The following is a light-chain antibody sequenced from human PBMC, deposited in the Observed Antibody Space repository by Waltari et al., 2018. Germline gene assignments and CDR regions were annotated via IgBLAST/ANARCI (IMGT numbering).Light chain of an antibody. Sequence: HSVLTQPPSVSAAPGQRVTISCSGSSSNIGNNAVNWYQQLPGKAPKLLIFHDDLLTWGVADRFSGSKSGTSASLAISGLQSEDEADYYCAAWDDSLSGHVVFGGGTKLTVL. CDR3: AAWDDSLSGHVV. J-gene: IGLJ2*01. CDR2: HDD. CDR1: SSNIGNNA. V-gene: IGLV1-36*01.